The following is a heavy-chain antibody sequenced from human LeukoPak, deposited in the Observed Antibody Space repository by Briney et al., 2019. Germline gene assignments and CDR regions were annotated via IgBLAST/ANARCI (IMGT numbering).Heavy chain of an antibody. D-gene: IGHD1-26*01. J-gene: IGHJ5*02. Sequence: SETLSLTCTVSGDSISSNYWSWIRQPPGKGLEWIGYIYYAGSTYYNPSLKSRVTISVDTSKNQFSLKLSSVTAADTAVYYCAREIKWELRNWFDPWGQGTLVTVSS. CDR2: IYYAGST. CDR3: AREIKWELRNWFDP. V-gene: IGHV4-59*01. CDR1: GDSISSNY.